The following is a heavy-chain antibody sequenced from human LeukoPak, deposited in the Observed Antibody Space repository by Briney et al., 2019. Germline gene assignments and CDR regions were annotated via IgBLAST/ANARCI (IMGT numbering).Heavy chain of an antibody. J-gene: IGHJ4*02. CDR2: ISSSGDST. CDR3: AKDTNFDH. V-gene: IGHV3-23*01. Sequence: GGSLRLSCAASGFTFSSYAMSWVRQAPGKGLEWVSVISSSGDSTYYADSVKGRLTISRDNSKNTLYLQMNSLRAEDTAVYYCAKDTNFDHWGQGTLVTVSS. D-gene: IGHD1-1*01. CDR1: GFTFSSYA.